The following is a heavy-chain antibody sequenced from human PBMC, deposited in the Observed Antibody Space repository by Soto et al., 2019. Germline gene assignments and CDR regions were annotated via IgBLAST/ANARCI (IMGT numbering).Heavy chain of an antibody. D-gene: IGHD3-3*01. CDR1: GFTFSSYG. J-gene: IGHJ4*02. V-gene: IGHV3-30*18. Sequence: PGGSLRLSCAASGFTFSSYGMHWVRQAPGKGLEWVAVISYDGSNKYYADSVKGRFTISRDNSKNTLYLQMNSLRAEDTAVYYCAKDAPPVLRFSRGPLGYWGQGTLVTVSS. CDR2: ISYDGSNK. CDR3: AKDAPPVLRFSRGPLGY.